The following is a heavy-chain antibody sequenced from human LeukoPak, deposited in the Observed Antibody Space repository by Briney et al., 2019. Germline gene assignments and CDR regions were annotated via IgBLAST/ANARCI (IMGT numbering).Heavy chain of an antibody. CDR2: ISGSGGST. CDR3: ATPWVVVVAAPYKN. D-gene: IGHD2-15*01. V-gene: IGHV3-23*01. Sequence: PGRSLRLSCAASGFTFDDYAMHWVRQAPGKGLEWVSAISGSGGSTYYADSVKGRFTISRDNSKNTLYLQMNSLRAEDTAVYYCATPWVVVVAAPYKNWGQGTLVTVSS. J-gene: IGHJ4*02. CDR1: GFTFDDYA.